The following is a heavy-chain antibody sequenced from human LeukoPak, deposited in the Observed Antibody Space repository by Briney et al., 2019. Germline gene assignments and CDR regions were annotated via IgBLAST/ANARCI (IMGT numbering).Heavy chain of an antibody. J-gene: IGHJ4*02. CDR1: GGSISSGGYY. CDR3: ARGRLYSSGWSPFDY. V-gene: IGHV4-39*07. D-gene: IGHD6-19*01. CDR2: IYYSGST. Sequence: SETLSLTCTVSGGSISSGGYYWSWIRQPPGKGLEWIGSIYYSGSTYYNPSLKSRVTISVDTSKNQFSLKLSSVTAADTAVYYCARGRLYSSGWSPFDYWGQGTLVTVSS.